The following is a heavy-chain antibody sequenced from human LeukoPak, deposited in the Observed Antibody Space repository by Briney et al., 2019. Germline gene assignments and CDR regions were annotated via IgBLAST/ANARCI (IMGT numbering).Heavy chain of an antibody. CDR3: ARTPFTMVRGVPSVFFDY. D-gene: IGHD3-10*01. CDR2: ISSSGSTI. V-gene: IGHV3-48*03. J-gene: IGHJ4*02. CDR1: GFTFSSYE. Sequence: PGGSLRLSCAASGFTFSSYEMNWVRQGPGKGLEWVSYISSSGSTIYYADSVKGRFTISRDNAKNSLYLQMNSLRAEDTAVYYCARTPFTMVRGVPSVFFDYWGQGTLVTVSS.